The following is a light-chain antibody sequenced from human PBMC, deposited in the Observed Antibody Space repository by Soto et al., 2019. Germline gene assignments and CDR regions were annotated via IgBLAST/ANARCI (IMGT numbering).Light chain of an antibody. Sequence: EIVLTQSPPSLPVTPGEPASISCRSSQNLLHSNGYNYLNWYLQKPGQSPQLLIYLGSNRASGGPDRFSGSGSGTDFTLTINRVEAEDVGLYFCAQGLATPFTFGGGTKVDSK. CDR2: LGS. CDR3: AQGLATPFT. CDR1: QNLLHSNGYNY. J-gene: IGKJ4*01. V-gene: IGKV2-28*01.